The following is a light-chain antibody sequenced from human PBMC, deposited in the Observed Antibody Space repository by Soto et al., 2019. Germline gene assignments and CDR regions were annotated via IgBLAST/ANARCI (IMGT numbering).Light chain of an antibody. J-gene: IGLJ3*02. CDR2: NTS. CDR3: LLSYGGARV. CDR1: TGAVTSGHY. Sequence: QAVVTQEPSVTVSPGGTVTLTCGSSTGAVTSGHYPYWFQQKPGQAPRTLFYNTSNKHSWTPARFSGSLLGGKAALTLSGAQPGDEAEYYCLLSYGGARVFGGGTKLTVL. V-gene: IGLV7-46*01.